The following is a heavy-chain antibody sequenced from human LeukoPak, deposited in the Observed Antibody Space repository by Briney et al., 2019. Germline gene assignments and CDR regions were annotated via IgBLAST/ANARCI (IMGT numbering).Heavy chain of an antibody. CDR3: ANIVPAAISPGGFYFDY. CDR2: IRYDGSNK. Sequence: PGGSLRLSCAASGFTFSSYGMHWVRQAPGKGLEWVAFIRYDGSNKYYADSVKGRFTISRDNSKNTLYLQMNSLRAEDTAVYYCANIVPAAISPGGFYFDYWGQGTLVTVSS. D-gene: IGHD2-2*02. CDR1: GFTFSSYG. J-gene: IGHJ4*02. V-gene: IGHV3-30*02.